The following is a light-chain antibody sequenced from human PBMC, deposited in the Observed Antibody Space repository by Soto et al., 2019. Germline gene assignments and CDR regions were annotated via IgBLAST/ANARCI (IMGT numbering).Light chain of an antibody. J-gene: IGLJ3*02. CDR2: NTN. V-gene: IGLV8-61*01. CDR1: SGSVSTSYY. CDR3: VLYMGSGISV. Sequence: QTVVTQEPSFSVSPGRTVTLTCGLSSGSVSTSYYPSWYQQTPGQAPRTLIYNTNTRSSGVPHRFSGSILGNKAALTITGAQADDESDYYCVLYMGSGISVFGGGTKLTVL.